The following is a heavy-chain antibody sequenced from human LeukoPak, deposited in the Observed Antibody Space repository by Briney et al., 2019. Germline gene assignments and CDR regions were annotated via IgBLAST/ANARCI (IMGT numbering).Heavy chain of an antibody. CDR3: ASRYYYDSSGYRKGYYYYYYGMDV. J-gene: IGHJ6*02. CDR1: GGTFSSYA. Sequence: SVKVSCRASGGTFSSYAISWVRQAPGQGLEWMGGIIPIFGTANYAQKFQGRVTITADESTSTAYMELSSLRSEDTAVYYCASRYYYDSSGYRKGYYYYYYGMDVWGQGTTVTVSS. V-gene: IGHV1-69*13. CDR2: IIPIFGTA. D-gene: IGHD3-22*01.